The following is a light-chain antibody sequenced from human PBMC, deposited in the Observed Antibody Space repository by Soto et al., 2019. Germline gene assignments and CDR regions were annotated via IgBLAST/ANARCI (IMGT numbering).Light chain of an antibody. CDR2: KAS. CDR1: QILVHRYGNTY. CDR3: MQGTHWPWT. J-gene: IGKJ1*01. Sequence: DVVVTQSPLSLPVTLGQAASISCRSSQILVHRYGNTYLSWFQQRPGQSPRRLIYKASNRDPGVPDRFSGSGSGTDFTLKITRVEAEDVGVYYCMQGTHWPWTFGQGTKVDIK. V-gene: IGKV2-30*02.